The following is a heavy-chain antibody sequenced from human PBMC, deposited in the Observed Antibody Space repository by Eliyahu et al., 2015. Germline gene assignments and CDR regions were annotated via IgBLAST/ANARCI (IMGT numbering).Heavy chain of an antibody. Sequence: MHWVRQAPGQGLEWMGIINPSGGSTSYAQKFQGRVTMTRDTSTSTVYMELSSLRSEDTAVYYCAREDGGDSSGYHPYFQHWGQGTLVTVSS. V-gene: IGHV1-46*01. D-gene: IGHD3-22*01. CDR2: INPSGGST. CDR3: AREDGGDSSGYHPYFQH. J-gene: IGHJ1*01.